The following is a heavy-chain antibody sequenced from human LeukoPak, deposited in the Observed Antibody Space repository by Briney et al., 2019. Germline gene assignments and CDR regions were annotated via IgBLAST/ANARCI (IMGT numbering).Heavy chain of an antibody. CDR1: GYTFTGYY. V-gene: IGHV1-2*02. Sequence: GASVKVSCKASGYTFTGYYMHWVRQAPGQVLEWMGWINPNSGGTNYAQKFQGRVTMTRDTSISAAYMELSRLRSDDTAVYYCARDSIAAPHCYDYWGQGTLVTVSS. CDR2: INPNSGGT. CDR3: ARDSIAAPHCYDY. J-gene: IGHJ4*02. D-gene: IGHD6-13*01.